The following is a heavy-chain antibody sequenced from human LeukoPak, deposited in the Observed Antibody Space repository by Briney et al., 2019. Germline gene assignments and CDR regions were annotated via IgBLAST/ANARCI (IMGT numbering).Heavy chain of an antibody. D-gene: IGHD2-8*02. CDR1: GFTFSIYT. V-gene: IGHV3-64D*06. CDR3: VRLGYCTGTRCYLDY. CDR2: INNNGGST. J-gene: IGHJ4*02. Sequence: GGSLRLSCSASGFTFSIYTMHWVRHTPGKGLESVSAINNNGGSTYYADSVKGRFTISRDNSRNTLYLQMSSLRAEDTTVYYCVRLGYCTGTRCYLDYWGQGTLATVSS.